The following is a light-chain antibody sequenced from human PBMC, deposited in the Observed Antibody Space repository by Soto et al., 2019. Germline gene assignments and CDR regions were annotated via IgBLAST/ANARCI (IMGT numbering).Light chain of an antibody. CDR2: GAS. V-gene: IGKV3-20*01. CDR3: QQYGSSGT. Sequence: ELVLTPSPGTLSLSPXERATLSCRASQRVSNNYLAWYQQKPGQAPRLLIYGASNRATGIPDRFSGSGSGTDFTLTISRLEPEDFAVYYCQQYGSSGTFGQGTKVDIK. J-gene: IGKJ1*01. CDR1: QRVSNNY.